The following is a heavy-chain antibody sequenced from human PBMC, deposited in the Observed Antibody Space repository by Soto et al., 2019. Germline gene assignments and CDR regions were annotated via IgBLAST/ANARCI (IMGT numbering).Heavy chain of an antibody. CDR3: ARGLGATIALSRVYYDYGMDV. V-gene: IGHV1-69*01. CDR1: GGTFSSYA. Sequence: QVQLVQSGAEVKKPGSSVKVSCKASGGTFSSYAISWVRQAPGQGLEWMGGIIPIFGTANYAQKFQGRVTITADESTSTAYMELRSLRSEDTAVYYCARGLGATIALSRVYYDYGMDVWGQGTTVTVSS. CDR2: IIPIFGTA. D-gene: IGHD5-12*01. J-gene: IGHJ6*02.